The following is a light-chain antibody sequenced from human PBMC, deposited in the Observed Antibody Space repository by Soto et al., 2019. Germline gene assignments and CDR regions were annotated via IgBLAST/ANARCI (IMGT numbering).Light chain of an antibody. V-gene: IGKV3-11*01. Sequence: EIVLTQSPATLSLSPGERATLSCRASQSVGGHLAWYQQKPGQAPRLLIYDASDRATGIPARFSGSGSETDFTLTISSLEPDDVAVYYCQQRNNWTPSITFGQGTRLEIK. CDR2: DAS. J-gene: IGKJ5*01. CDR3: QQRNNWTPSIT. CDR1: QSVGGH.